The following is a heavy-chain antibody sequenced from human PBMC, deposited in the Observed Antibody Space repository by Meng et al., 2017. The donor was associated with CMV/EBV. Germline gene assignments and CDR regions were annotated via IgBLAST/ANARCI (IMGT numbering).Heavy chain of an antibody. CDR2: IYYSGST. V-gene: IGHV4-30-4*08. CDR1: GGSISSGDYY. J-gene: IGHJ4*02. D-gene: IGHD1-14*01. Sequence: QRRGSGPGLVKPSQTLSLPCTVSGGSISSGDYYWSWIRQPPGRGLEWIGYIYYSGSTYYNPSLKSRVTISVDTSKNQFSLKLSSVTAADTAVYYCARVTSRVAGAFDYWGQGTLVTVSS. CDR3: ARVTSRVAGAFDY.